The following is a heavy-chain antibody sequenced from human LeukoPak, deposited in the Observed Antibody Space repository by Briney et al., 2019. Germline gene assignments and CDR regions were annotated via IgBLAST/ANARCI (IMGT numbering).Heavy chain of an antibody. D-gene: IGHD3-22*01. CDR1: GGTFSSYA. CDR2: IIPLFGTA. J-gene: IGHJ4*02. Sequence: LGASVKVSCKASGGTFSSYAISWVRHAPGQGLDWMGGIIPLFGTAHYAQKFQGRVTITADESTSTAYIELRSLRSEDTAVYYCARVWGQGSSGYYPFWGQGTLVTVSS. CDR3: ARVWGQGSSGYYPF. V-gene: IGHV1-69*13.